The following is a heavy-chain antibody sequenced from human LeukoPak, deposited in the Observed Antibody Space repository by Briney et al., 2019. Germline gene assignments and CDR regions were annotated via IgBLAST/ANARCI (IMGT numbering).Heavy chain of an antibody. D-gene: IGHD2-2*01. Sequence: PRRSLRLSCAGAGFTFSNYGMHWVRQAPGKGLEWVAVIWYDGSNKYYADSVKGRFTISRDNSKNTLYLQMNSLRAEDTAVYYCARDLVALASVVPAAHYYYYGMDVWGQGTTVTVSS. J-gene: IGHJ6*02. CDR2: IWYDGSNK. CDR3: ARDLVALASVVPAAHYYYYGMDV. V-gene: IGHV3-33*08. CDR1: GFTFSNYG.